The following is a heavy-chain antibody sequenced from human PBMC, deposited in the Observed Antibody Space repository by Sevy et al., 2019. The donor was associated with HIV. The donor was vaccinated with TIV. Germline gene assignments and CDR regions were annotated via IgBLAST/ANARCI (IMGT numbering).Heavy chain of an antibody. CDR1: GFTFSSYN. Sequence: GGSLRLSCAASGFTFSSYNMNWVRQAPGKGLEWVSSITSTSDYIYYADSLKGRCTISRDNAKTLLDLQMNSLRAEDTAVYYCARGPPPFYGMDVWGQGTTVTVSS. V-gene: IGHV3-21*06. CDR3: ARGPPPFYGMDV. CDR2: ITSTSDYI. J-gene: IGHJ6*02.